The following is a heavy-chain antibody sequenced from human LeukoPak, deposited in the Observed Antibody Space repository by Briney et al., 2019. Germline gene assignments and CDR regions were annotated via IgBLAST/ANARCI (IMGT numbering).Heavy chain of an antibody. Sequence: GGSLRLSCAASGFTFRSNGMNWVRQAPGKGLEWVSAISSTGGSTYYADSVKGRFTISRDNSKNTLYLQMNSLRAEDTAMYYCARKTGTTGEAFDYWGQGTQVAVSS. V-gene: IGHV3-23*01. CDR1: GFTFRSNG. CDR3: ARKTGTTGEAFDY. J-gene: IGHJ4*02. CDR2: ISSTGGST. D-gene: IGHD1-1*01.